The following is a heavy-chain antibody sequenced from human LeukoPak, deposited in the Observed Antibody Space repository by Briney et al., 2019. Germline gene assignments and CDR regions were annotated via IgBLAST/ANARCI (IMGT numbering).Heavy chain of an antibody. V-gene: IGHV3-23*01. D-gene: IGHD6-13*01. Sequence: HPGGSLRLSCAASGFTVSSNYMSWVRQAPGKGLEWVSGISGSGGSTYYADSVKGRFTISRDNSKNTLYLQMNSLRAEDTARYYCVKGGHSSSWYVADPWGQGSLVTVSS. J-gene: IGHJ5*02. CDR2: ISGSGGST. CDR3: VKGGHSSSWYVADP. CDR1: GFTVSSNY.